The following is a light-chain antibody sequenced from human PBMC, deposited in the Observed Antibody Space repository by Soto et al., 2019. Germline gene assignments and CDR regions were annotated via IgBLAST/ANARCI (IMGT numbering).Light chain of an antibody. Sequence: EIVMTQSPATLSVSPGERATLSCRASQSVSSNLAWYQQKPGQGPRLLIYAASTRATGIPARISGSGSGTEFTLTISSLQSEDFAVYHCQQYNNWPYTFGQGTKLEMK. CDR1: QSVSSN. CDR3: QQYNNWPYT. CDR2: AAS. J-gene: IGKJ2*01. V-gene: IGKV3-15*01.